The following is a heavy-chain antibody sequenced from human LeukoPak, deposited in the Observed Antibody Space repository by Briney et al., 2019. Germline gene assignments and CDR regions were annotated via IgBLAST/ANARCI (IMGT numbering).Heavy chain of an antibody. Sequence: SDTLSLTCADYGGSFSGYYWSWIRQPPEKGLEWIGEITYSGNTNYTPSLKSRVTISVGTSKNQFSLKLTSVTAADTAVYYCERSHDYSTSLAFDVWGQGTMVTVSS. D-gene: IGHD4-11*01. J-gene: IGHJ3*01. CDR3: ERSHDYSTSLAFDV. CDR1: GGSFSGYY. CDR2: ITYSGNT. V-gene: IGHV4-34*01.